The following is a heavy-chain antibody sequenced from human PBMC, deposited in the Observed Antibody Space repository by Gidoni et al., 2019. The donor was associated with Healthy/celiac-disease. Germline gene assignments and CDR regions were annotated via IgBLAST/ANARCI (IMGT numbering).Heavy chain of an antibody. CDR2: INHRGST. CDR1: GGSFSGYY. V-gene: IGHV4-34*01. CDR3: ARGETTRGIIYYYYAMDV. J-gene: IGHJ6*02. Sequence: QVQLQQWGAGLLKPSETLSLTCAVSGGSFSGYYWSWIRQLPGKGLERIGEINHRGSTNYNPSLKSRVTISVDTSKNQFSLKLSSVTAADTAVYYCARGETTRGIIYYYYAMDVWGQGTTVTVSS. D-gene: IGHD1-7*01.